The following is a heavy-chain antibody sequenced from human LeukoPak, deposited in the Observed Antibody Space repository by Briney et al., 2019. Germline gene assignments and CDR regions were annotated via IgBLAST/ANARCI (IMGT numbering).Heavy chain of an antibody. D-gene: IGHD2-21*01. CDR1: GGSISSGDYY. Sequence: PSETLSLTCTVSGGSISSGDYYRGWIRQPPGKGLEWIGYIFYTGSTSYNPSLKSRVTISVDTSKNQFSLKLSSVPAADTAVYYCASFYQAYYFDYWGQGTLVTVSS. J-gene: IGHJ4*02. V-gene: IGHV4-30-4*01. CDR3: ASFYQAYYFDY. CDR2: IFYTGST.